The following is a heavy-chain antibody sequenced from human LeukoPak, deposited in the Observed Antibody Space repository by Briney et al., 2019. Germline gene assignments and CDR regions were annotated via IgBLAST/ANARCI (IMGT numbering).Heavy chain of an antibody. Sequence: GGSLRLSCAASGFIFSSYGMHWVRQAPGKGLEWVAVISYDGSDKYYADSVKGRFTISRDNSKNTLYPQMNSLRVEDTAVYYCAEPEGGYYDIKPDWGQGTLVTVSS. CDR2: ISYDGSDK. CDR3: AEPEGGYYDIKPD. V-gene: IGHV3-30*18. D-gene: IGHD3-22*01. CDR1: GFIFSSYG. J-gene: IGHJ4*02.